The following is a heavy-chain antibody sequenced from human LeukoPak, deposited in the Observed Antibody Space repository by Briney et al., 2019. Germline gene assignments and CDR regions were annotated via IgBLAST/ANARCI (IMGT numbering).Heavy chain of an antibody. Sequence: PSETLSLTCTVSGGSISSSSYYWSWIRQPAGKGLEWIGRIYTSGSTNYNPSLKSRVTISVDTSKNQFSLKLSSVTVADTAVYYCARDAYGIPFDYWGQGTLVTVSS. J-gene: IGHJ4*02. CDR2: IYTSGST. D-gene: IGHD4-17*01. V-gene: IGHV4-61*02. CDR3: ARDAYGIPFDY. CDR1: GGSISSSSYY.